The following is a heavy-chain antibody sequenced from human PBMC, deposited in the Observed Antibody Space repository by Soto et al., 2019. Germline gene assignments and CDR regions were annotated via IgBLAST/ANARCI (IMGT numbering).Heavy chain of an antibody. J-gene: IGHJ4*02. CDR1: GFALSGYW. CDR3: GSVFEM. Sequence: EVQLVASGGGLVQPGGSLRLSCVASGFALSGYWMHWVRQDLGKGLVWIYGINFDGSATFYADSVKGRFTISRDNAKNALYLEVSSLEPEDTAIYYCGSVFEMWGPGSLVTVSS. D-gene: IGHD2-8*01. V-gene: IGHV3-74*01. CDR2: INFDGSAT.